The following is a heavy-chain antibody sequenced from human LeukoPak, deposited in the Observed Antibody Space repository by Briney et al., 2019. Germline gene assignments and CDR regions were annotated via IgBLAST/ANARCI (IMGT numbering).Heavy chain of an antibody. J-gene: IGHJ4*02. CDR3: AHEEHGDSSGSYY. CDR2: ISPIFGTA. CDR1: AGTFSSYG. D-gene: IGHD3-10*01. V-gene: IGHV1-69*13. Sequence: SSVNVSCKASAGTFSSYGISWVRQAPGQGLECMGGISPIFGTANYAQKFQGRVAITPDDPTSTAYMELRSLRYEDTAVSYCAHEEHGDSSGSYYSGQGTLVTASS.